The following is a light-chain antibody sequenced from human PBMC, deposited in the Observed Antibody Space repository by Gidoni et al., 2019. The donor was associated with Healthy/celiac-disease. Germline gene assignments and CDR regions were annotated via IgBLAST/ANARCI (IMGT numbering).Light chain of an antibody. V-gene: IGKV1-39*01. CDR3: PPSYSTPPT. CDR2: AAS. Sequence: SPSSLSASVGDRVTITCRASQSISSYLNWYPQKPGKAPKLLIYAASSLQSGVPTKFRCSGSGTDFTSTLRSLPTEDFATYYCPPSYSTPPTFGGGTKVEIK. J-gene: IGKJ4*01. CDR1: QSISSY.